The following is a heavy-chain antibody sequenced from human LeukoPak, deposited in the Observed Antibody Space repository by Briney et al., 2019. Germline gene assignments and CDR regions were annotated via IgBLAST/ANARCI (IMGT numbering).Heavy chain of an antibody. CDR1: GGSISSSSYY. J-gene: IGHJ4*02. D-gene: IGHD3-16*01. Sequence: SETLSLTCTVSGGSISSSSYYWGWIRQPPGKGLEWTGSIYYSGSTYYNPSLKSRVTISVDTSKNQFSLKLSSVTAADTAVYYCARGRARTTFWGQGTLVTVSS. V-gene: IGHV4-39*01. CDR3: ARGRARTTF. CDR2: IYYSGST.